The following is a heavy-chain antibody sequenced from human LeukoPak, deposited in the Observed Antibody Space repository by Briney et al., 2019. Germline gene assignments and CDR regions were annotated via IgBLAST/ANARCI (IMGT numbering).Heavy chain of an antibody. V-gene: IGHV3-9*01. CDR2: ISWNSGSI. J-gene: IGHJ5*02. CDR3: AKDSGAVAHNWFDP. D-gene: IGHD6-19*01. Sequence: PGGSLRLSCAASGFTFDDYAMHWVRQAPGKGLEWVSGISWNSGSIGYADSVKGRFTISRDYAKNPLYLQMNSLRAEDTALYYCAKDSGAVAHNWFDPWGQGTLVTVSS. CDR1: GFTFDDYA.